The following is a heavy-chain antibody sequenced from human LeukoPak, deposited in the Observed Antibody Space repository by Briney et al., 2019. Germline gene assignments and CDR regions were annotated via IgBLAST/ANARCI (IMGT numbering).Heavy chain of an antibody. CDR2: ISGSGGST. Sequence: GGSLRLSCAASGFTFSSYEMNWVRQAPGKGLEWVSAISGSGGSTYYADSVKGRFTISRDNSKNTLYLQMNSLRAEDTAVYYCAKEGEVLYSSSWSEPFSYYYYMGVWGKGTTVTISS. D-gene: IGHD6-13*01. J-gene: IGHJ6*03. CDR3: AKEGEVLYSSSWSEPFSYYYYMGV. V-gene: IGHV3-23*01. CDR1: GFTFSSYE.